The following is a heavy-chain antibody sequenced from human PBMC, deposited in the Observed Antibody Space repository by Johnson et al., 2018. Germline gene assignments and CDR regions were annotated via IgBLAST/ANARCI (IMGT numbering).Heavy chain of an antibody. Sequence: VQLVESGGAVVQPGGSLRLSCAGSEFTFGDYMMHWVRQAPGKALEWVSQITWDGLSTFYSDSVKGRFTISRDNRKNALYLQMNSLTTEDTAFYFCAKDADGSGYFDRWGQGTLVTVSS. CDR1: EFTFGDYM. D-gene: IGHD1-1*01. J-gene: IGHJ4*02. CDR3: AKDADGSGYFDR. CDR2: ITWDGLST. V-gene: IGHV3-43*01.